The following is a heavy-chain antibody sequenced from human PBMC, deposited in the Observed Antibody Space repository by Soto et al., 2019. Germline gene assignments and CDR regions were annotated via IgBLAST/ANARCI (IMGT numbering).Heavy chain of an antibody. J-gene: IGHJ4*02. CDR2: IYYSGST. CDR1: GGSISSGGYY. Sequence: QVQLQESGPGLVKPSQTLSLTCTVSGGSISSGGYYWSWIRQHPGKGLEWIGHIYYSGSTYYNPSLKSRVTISVDTSKNQFSLKVSSVTAADTAVYYCARGPIVVVGAVTYYFDYWGQGTLVTVSS. V-gene: IGHV4-31*03. CDR3: ARGPIVVVGAVTYYFDY. D-gene: IGHD2-15*01.